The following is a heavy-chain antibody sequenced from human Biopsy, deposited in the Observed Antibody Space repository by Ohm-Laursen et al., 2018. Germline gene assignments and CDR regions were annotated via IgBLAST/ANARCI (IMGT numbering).Heavy chain of an antibody. CDR1: GFTFSTYA. CDR2: ISASGGSA. D-gene: IGHD2-21*02. Sequence: SLRLSCAASGFTFSTYAMNWVRQAPGEGLEWVSLISASGGSAYYADSVKGRFTVSRDNSKNTVFLQMNSLRPEDTAAYYCAKKGMPVTDNNWFDPWGQGTLVTVSS. V-gene: IGHV3-23*01. CDR3: AKKGMPVTDNNWFDP. J-gene: IGHJ5*02.